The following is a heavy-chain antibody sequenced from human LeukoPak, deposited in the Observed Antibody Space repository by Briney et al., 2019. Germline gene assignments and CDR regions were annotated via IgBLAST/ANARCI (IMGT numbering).Heavy chain of an antibody. CDR3: ARALTRRAIDY. CDR1: GGSISSSSYY. Sequence: SETLSLTCTVSGGSISSSSYYWGWIRQPPGKGLEWIGSIYYSGNTYFNPSLQSRVTISVDTSKNHFSLELSSVTAADTAVYYCARALTRRAIDYWGQGTLVTVSS. V-gene: IGHV4-39*07. CDR2: IYYSGNT. J-gene: IGHJ4*02.